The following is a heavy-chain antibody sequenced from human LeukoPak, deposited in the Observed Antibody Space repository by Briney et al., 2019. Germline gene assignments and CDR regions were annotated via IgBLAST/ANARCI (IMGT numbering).Heavy chain of an antibody. V-gene: IGHV1-46*01. J-gene: IGHJ4*02. D-gene: IGHD5-24*01. CDR2: INPSGGST. CDR1: GYTFTSYY. Sequence: ASVKVSCKASGYTFTSYYMHWVRQAPGQGLEWMGIINPSGGSTSYAQKFQGRVTMTRDTSTSTVYMELSSLRSEDTAVYYCARDRALRGLQPGGWYYWGQGTLVTVSS. CDR3: ARDRALRGLQPGGWYY.